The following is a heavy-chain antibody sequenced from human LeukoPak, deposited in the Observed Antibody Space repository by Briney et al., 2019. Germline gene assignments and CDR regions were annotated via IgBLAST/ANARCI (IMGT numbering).Heavy chain of an antibody. J-gene: IGHJ4*02. V-gene: IGHV1-2*02. CDR3: ARGANVIVVAYAV. Sequence: GASVKVSCKASGYTFTGYYMHWVRQAPGQGLEWMGWITPNSGGTNYARKFQGRVTMTRDTSISTAYMELSRLRSDDTAVYYCARGANVIVVAYAVWGQGTLVTVSS. CDR2: ITPNSGGT. D-gene: IGHD3-22*01. CDR1: GYTFTGYY.